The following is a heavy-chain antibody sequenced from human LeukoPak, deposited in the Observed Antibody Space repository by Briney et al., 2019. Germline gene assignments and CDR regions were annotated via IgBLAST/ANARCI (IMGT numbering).Heavy chain of an antibody. CDR2: INQDGGEK. CDR1: GFTFSTYW. CDR3: AKDRCSNGIGCYYYYMDV. J-gene: IGHJ6*03. Sequence: GGSLRLSCAASGFTFSTYWMSWVRQAPGKGLEWVANINQDGGEKYYVDSVRGRFSISRDSSKNILYLQMNSLRAEDTAVYCCAKDRCSNGIGCYYYYMDVWGKGTTVTISS. V-gene: IGHV3-7*01. D-gene: IGHD2-8*01.